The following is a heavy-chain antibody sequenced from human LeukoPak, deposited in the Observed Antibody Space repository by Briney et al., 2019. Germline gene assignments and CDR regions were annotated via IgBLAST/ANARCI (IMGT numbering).Heavy chain of an antibody. V-gene: IGHV5-51*01. CDR2: IYPGDGDT. D-gene: IGHD6-13*01. J-gene: IGHJ4*02. CDR1: GYSFTSYW. Sequence: TPGESLQISCKASGYSFTSYWIGWVRQMPGKGLEWMGIIYPGDGDTCYNPSLQGQVTISADKSISPAYLLWSSLKASDTAMYYCATSYSSSWYEYYFDYWGQGTLVTVS. CDR3: ATSYSSSWYEYYFDY.